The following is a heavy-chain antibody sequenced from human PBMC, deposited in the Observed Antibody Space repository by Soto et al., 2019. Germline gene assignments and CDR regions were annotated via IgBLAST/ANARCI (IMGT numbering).Heavy chain of an antibody. Sequence: PSETLSLTCTVSGGSISSGGYYWSWIRQHPGKGLEWIGYIYYSGSTYYNPSLKSRVTISVDTSKNQFSLKLSSVTAADTAVYYCARDSDWDTFDIWGLGTMVTVSS. D-gene: IGHD3-9*01. J-gene: IGHJ3*02. CDR1: GGSISSGGYY. CDR2: IYYSGST. CDR3: ARDSDWDTFDI. V-gene: IGHV4-31*03.